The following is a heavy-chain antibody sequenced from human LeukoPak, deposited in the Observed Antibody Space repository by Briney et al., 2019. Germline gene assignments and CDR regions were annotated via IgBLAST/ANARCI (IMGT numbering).Heavy chain of an antibody. D-gene: IGHD3-10*01. CDR1: GYSISSGYY. J-gene: IGHJ3*01. V-gene: IGHV4-38-2*02. CDR2: IYSSGST. Sequence: SETLSLTCTVSGYSISSGYYWGWIRQPPGKTLEWIGSIYSSGSTYYNSSLKSRVIILIDTSKNHFSLTLSSVTAADTAVDYCTRSDGYGLVGIWGQGTMVTVSS. CDR3: TRSDGYGLVGI.